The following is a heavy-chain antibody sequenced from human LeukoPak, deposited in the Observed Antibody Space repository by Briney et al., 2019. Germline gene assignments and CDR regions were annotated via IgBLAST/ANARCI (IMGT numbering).Heavy chain of an antibody. D-gene: IGHD6-19*01. CDR2: ISSSSSTI. CDR3: ARWPKGYSSGWFPYWYFDL. Sequence: PSETLSLTYTVSGGSISSSSYYWGWVRQAPGKGLEWVSYISSSSSTIYYADSVKGRFTISRDNAKNSLYLQMNSLRAEDTAVYYCARWPKGYSSGWFPYWYFDLWGRGTLVTVSS. V-gene: IGHV3-48*01. J-gene: IGHJ2*01. CDR1: GGSISSSSYY.